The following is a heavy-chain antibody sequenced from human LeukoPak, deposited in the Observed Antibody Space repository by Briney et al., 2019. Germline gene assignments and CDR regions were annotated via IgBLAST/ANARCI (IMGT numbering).Heavy chain of an antibody. J-gene: IGHJ4*02. D-gene: IGHD2-21*01. V-gene: IGHV3-23*01. Sequence: GGSLRLSCAAAGFTFSSYAMSWVRPAPGKGLEWDSAISGSGGSTYYEDSVKGRFTISRDNSKNTLYLQMNSLRAEDTAVYYCAKGKAYCGGDCYSGWGGFDYWGQGTLVTVSS. CDR1: GFTFSSYA. CDR2: ISGSGGST. CDR3: AKGKAYCGGDCYSGWGGFDY.